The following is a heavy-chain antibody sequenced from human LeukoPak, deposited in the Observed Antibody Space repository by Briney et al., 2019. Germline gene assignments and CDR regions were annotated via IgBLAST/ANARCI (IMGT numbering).Heavy chain of an antibody. CDR2: TYYRSKWYN. Sequence: SQTLSLTCAISGDSVSSNSATWNWIRQSPSRSLEWLGRTYYRSKWYNDYAVSVKSRITVNPDTSKNQLSLQLNSVTAEDTAIYYCARGRKLASTMYYFDYWGQGTLVTVSS. CDR3: ARGRKLASTMYYFDY. D-gene: IGHD3-10*02. J-gene: IGHJ4*02. CDR1: GDSVSSNSAT. V-gene: IGHV6-1*01.